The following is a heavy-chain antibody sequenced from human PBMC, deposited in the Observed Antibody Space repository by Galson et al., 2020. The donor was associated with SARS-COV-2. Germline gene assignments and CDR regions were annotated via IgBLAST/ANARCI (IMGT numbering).Heavy chain of an antibody. CDR2: INQDGSVI. CDR3: ATLRWDQLVPLDY. V-gene: IGHV3-7*01. CDR1: GFTFSSLW. D-gene: IGHD1-1*01. Sequence: GGSLRLSCAASGFTFSSLWMSWVRQTPEKGLEWLANINQDGSVIYFLDSVKGRFTVSRDNAKSSLYLQMNSLRAEDTAVYYCATLRWDQLVPLDYWGQGTLVIVSS. J-gene: IGHJ4*02.